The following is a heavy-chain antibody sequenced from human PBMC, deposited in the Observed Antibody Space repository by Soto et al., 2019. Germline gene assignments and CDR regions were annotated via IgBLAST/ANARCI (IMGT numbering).Heavy chain of an antibody. J-gene: IGHJ4*02. Sequence: GGSLRLSCAASGFTFSSYAMHWVRQAPGKGLERVAVISYGGSNKYYADSVKGRFTISRDNSKNTLYLQMNSLRDEDTAVYYCARDKTPYFDWFLDYWGQGTLVTVSS. CDR3: ARDKTPYFDWFLDY. V-gene: IGHV3-30-3*01. D-gene: IGHD3-9*01. CDR2: ISYGGSNK. CDR1: GFTFSSYA.